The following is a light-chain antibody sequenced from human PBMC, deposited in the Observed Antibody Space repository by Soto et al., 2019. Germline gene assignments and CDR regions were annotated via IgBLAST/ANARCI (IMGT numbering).Light chain of an antibody. J-gene: IGKJ4*01. CDR3: QQRSDWPLT. CDR1: QSVGST. CDR2: DTS. V-gene: IGKV3-11*01. Sequence: EIVLTQSTATLSLSPGGRATLSCRASQSVGSTLAWYQQLPGQAPRLLIYDTSNSATGIPARFSGSGSGTDFTLTISSLEPEDFAVYYCQQRSDWPLTFGGGTKVEIK.